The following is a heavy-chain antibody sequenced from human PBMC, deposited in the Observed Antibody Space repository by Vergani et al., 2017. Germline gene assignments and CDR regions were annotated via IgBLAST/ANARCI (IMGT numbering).Heavy chain of an antibody. CDR1: GFTFSSYE. D-gene: IGHD3-22*01. Sequence: EVQLVESGGGLVQPGGSLRLSCAASGFTFSSYEMNWVRQAPGKGLEWVSYISSSGSTIYYADSVKGRFTISRDNAKNSLYLQMNSLRAEDTAVYNCARAIVVVPYYFDYWGQGTLVTVSS. J-gene: IGHJ4*02. V-gene: IGHV3-48*03. CDR3: ARAIVVVPYYFDY. CDR2: ISSSGSTI.